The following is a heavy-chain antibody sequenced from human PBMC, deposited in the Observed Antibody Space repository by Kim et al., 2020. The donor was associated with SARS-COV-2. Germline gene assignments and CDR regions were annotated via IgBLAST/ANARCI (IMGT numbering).Heavy chain of an antibody. Sequence: SETLSLTCTVSGGSISSSSYYWGWIRQPPGKGLEWIGSIYYSGSTYYNPSLKSRVTISVDTSKNQFSLKLSSVTAADTAVYYCASGFYIWDSSGPIDYWGQGTLVTVSS. CDR2: IYYSGST. CDR1: GGSISSSSYY. J-gene: IGHJ4*02. CDR3: ASGFYIWDSSGPIDY. D-gene: IGHD3-22*01. V-gene: IGHV4-39*07.